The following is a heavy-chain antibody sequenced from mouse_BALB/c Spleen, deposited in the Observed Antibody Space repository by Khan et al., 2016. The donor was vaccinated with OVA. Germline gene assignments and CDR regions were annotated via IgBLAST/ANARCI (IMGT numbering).Heavy chain of an antibody. CDR3: ARVYGGDFDY. CDR2: ISYSGNT. V-gene: IGHV3-2*02. CDR1: GYSITGDYA. J-gene: IGHJ2*01. Sequence: EVQLQESGPGLVKPSQSLSLTCTVTGYSITGDYAWNWIRQFPGNILEWMGHISYSGNTKYNPSLKSRISVTRDTSKNQIFLQLNSVTAEDTATYYCARVYGGDFDYWGQGTTLTVSS. D-gene: IGHD2-10*02.